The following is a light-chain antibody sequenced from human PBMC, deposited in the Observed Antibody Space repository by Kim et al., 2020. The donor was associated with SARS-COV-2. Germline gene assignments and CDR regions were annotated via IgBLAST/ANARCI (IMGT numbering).Light chain of an antibody. V-gene: IGLV3-1*01. J-gene: IGLJ1*01. CDR2: HDD. CDR3: QAWVSGTYV. Sequence: VSTGQAASIPCSGDKLGDKYACWYQQKPGQSPLLVIYHDDRRPSGIPERFSGSNSGNTATLTISGSQAMDEADYYCQAWVSGTYVFGPGTKVTVL. CDR1: KLGDKY.